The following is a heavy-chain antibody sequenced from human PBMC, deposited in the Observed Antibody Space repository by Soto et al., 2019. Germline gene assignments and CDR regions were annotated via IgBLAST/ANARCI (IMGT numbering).Heavy chain of an antibody. CDR1: GYTFTSYG. CDR3: ARDTDIVVVVAATFDY. Sequence: ASVKVACKAYGYTFTSYGISWVRQAPGQGLEWMGWISAYNGNTNYAQKLQGRVTMTTDTSTSTAYMELRSLRSDDTAVYYCARDTDIVVVVAATFDYWGQGTLVTVSS. V-gene: IGHV1-18*01. CDR2: ISAYNGNT. D-gene: IGHD2-15*01. J-gene: IGHJ4*02.